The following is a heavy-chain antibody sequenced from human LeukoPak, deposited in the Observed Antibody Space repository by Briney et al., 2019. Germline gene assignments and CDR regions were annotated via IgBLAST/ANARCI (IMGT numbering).Heavy chain of an antibody. CDR3: ARDWGMYEIEHDAFDI. J-gene: IGHJ3*02. V-gene: IGHV3-21*01. CDR1: GFTFSSYS. D-gene: IGHD7-27*01. CDR2: ISSSSSYI. Sequence: PGGSLRLSCAASGFTFSSYSMNWVRQAPGKGLEWVSSISSSSSYIYYADSVKGRFTISRANAKNSLHLQMNNLRAEDTAVYYCARDWGMYEIEHDAFDIWGQGTMVTVSS.